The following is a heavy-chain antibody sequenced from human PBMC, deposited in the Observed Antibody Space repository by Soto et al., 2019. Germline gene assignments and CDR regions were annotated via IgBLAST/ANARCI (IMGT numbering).Heavy chain of an antibody. D-gene: IGHD3-10*02. CDR1: GFTFSSYA. V-gene: IGHV3-23*01. CDR3: VVRGVIPHYFDY. CDR2: ISGSGGST. J-gene: IGHJ4*02. Sequence: QARWSLRLSCAASGFTFSSYAMSWVRQAPGKGLEWVSAISGSGGSTYYADSVKGRSTISRDNPKNTLYLQMNSLRAEDTAVYYCVVRGVIPHYFDYWGQGTLVTVSS.